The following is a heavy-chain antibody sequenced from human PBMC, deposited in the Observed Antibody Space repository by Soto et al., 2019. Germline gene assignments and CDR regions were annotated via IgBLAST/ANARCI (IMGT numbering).Heavy chain of an antibody. Sequence: GGSLRLSCAASGFTFSSYAMHWVRQAPGKGLEWVAVISYDGSNKYYADSVKGRFTISRDNSKNTLYLQMNSLRAEDTAVYYCARGAMSTGTTGDYFDYWGQGTLVTVSS. D-gene: IGHD4-17*01. CDR2: ISYDGSNK. J-gene: IGHJ4*02. CDR1: GFTFSSYA. CDR3: ARGAMSTGTTGDYFDY. V-gene: IGHV3-30*04.